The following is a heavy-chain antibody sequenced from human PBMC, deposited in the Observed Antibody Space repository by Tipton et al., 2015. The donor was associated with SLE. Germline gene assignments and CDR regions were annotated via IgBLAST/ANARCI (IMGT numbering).Heavy chain of an antibody. Sequence: TLSLTCAVYGGSFSGYYWSWIRQPPGKGLEWIGEINHSGGTNYNPSLKSRVAISVDTSKNQFSLKLSSVTAADSAVYYCARQGHLFDYWGQGTLVTVSS. CDR2: INHSGGT. J-gene: IGHJ4*02. V-gene: IGHV4-34*01. CDR3: ARQGHLFDY. CDR1: GGSFSGYY.